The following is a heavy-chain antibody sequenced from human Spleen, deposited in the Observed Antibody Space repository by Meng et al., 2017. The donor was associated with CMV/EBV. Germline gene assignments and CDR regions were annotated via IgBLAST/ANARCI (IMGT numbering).Heavy chain of an antibody. Sequence: GESLKISCAASGFTFSSYGMHWVRQAPGKGLEWVAFIRYDGSNKYYADSVKGRFTISRDNSKNTLYLQMNSLRAEDTAVYYCAKDNSRLGITYFDYWGQGTLVIVSS. CDR1: GFTFSSYG. D-gene: IGHD7-27*01. V-gene: IGHV3-30*02. CDR3: AKDNSRLGITYFDY. J-gene: IGHJ4*02. CDR2: IRYDGSNK.